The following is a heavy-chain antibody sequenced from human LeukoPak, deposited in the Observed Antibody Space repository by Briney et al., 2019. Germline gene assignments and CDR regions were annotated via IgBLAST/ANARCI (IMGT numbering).Heavy chain of an antibody. V-gene: IGHV4-34*01. CDR2: INHSGST. Sequence: SETLSLTCAVYGGSFSGYYWSWIRQPPGKGLEWIWEINHSGSTNYNPSLKSRVTISVDTSKNQFSLKLSSVTAADTAVYYCARVLPYSSGWYTRWYFDYWGQGTLVTVSS. CDR1: GGSFSGYY. CDR3: ARVLPYSSGWYTRWYFDY. J-gene: IGHJ4*02. D-gene: IGHD6-19*01.